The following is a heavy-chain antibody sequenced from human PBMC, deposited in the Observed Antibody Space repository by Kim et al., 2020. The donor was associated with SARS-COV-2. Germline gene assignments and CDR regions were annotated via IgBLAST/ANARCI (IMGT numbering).Heavy chain of an antibody. V-gene: IGHV4-59*08. CDR3: AAPAGYGGNSFDY. CDR1: GGSISSYY. CDR2: IYYSGST. J-gene: IGHJ4*02. Sequence: SETLSLTCTVSGGSISSYYWSWIRQPPGKGLEWIGYIYYSGSTNYNPSLKSRVTISVDTSKNQFSLKLSSVTAADTAVYYCAAPAGYGGNSFDYWGQGTLVTVSS. D-gene: IGHD4-17*01.